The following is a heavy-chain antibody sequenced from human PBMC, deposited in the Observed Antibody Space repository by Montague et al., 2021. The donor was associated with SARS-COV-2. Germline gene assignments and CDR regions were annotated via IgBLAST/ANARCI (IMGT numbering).Heavy chain of an antibody. V-gene: IGHV4-39*01. CDR1: GGSISSSSYY. J-gene: IGHJ4*02. D-gene: IGHD3-22*01. CDR2: IYYSGST. CDR3: ARQVGTMMVVVIINLRSCFDY. Sequence: SETLSLTCTVSGGSISSSSYYWGWIRQPPGKGLEWIGSIYYSGSTYYNPSLKSRVTISVDTSKNQFSLKLSSVTAADTAVYYCARQVGTMMVVVIINLRSCFDYWGQGTLVTVSS.